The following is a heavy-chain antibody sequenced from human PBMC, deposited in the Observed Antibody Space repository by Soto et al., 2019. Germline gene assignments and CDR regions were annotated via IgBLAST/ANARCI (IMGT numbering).Heavy chain of an antibody. J-gene: IGHJ6*03. Sequence: QVQLQQWGAGLLKPSETLSLTCAVYGGSFSGYQWSWIRQTPGKGLEWIGEINDSGNINYNPSLKSRVIIFVDTAKKQISLKLSSVTAADTAVYYCARGSILWFGELSRRGGYYYYMDVWGKGTTVTVSS. V-gene: IGHV4-34*01. D-gene: IGHD3-10*01. CDR3: ARGSILWFGELSRRGGYYYYMDV. CDR1: GGSFSGYQ. CDR2: INDSGNI.